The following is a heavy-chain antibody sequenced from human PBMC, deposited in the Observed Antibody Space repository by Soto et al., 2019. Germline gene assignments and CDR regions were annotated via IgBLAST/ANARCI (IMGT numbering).Heavy chain of an antibody. D-gene: IGHD4-17*01. CDR3: ARDLMTTVTRGYYYYGMDV. CDR2: ISAYNGNT. CDR1: GYTFTSYG. J-gene: IGHJ6*02. V-gene: IGHV1-18*01. Sequence: QVPLVQSGAEVKKPGASVKVSCKASGYTFTSYGISWVRQAPGQGLEWMGWISAYNGNTNYAQKLQGRVTMTTDTSTSTAYMELRSLRSDDTAVYYCARDLMTTVTRGYYYYGMDVWGQGTTVTVSS.